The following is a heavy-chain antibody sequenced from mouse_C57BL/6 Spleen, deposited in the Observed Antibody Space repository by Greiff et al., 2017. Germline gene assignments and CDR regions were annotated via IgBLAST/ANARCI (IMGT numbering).Heavy chain of an antibody. Sequence: EVMLVESGGDLVKPGGSLKLSCAASGFTFSSYGMSWVRQTPDKRLEWVATISSGGSYTYSPDSVKGRFTISRDNAKNTLYLQMSRLTSEDTAMYYCARHESNRYAMDYWGQGTSVTVSS. J-gene: IGHJ4*01. CDR1: GFTFSSYG. CDR2: ISSGGSYT. CDR3: ARHESNRYAMDY. D-gene: IGHD2-5*01. V-gene: IGHV5-6*01.